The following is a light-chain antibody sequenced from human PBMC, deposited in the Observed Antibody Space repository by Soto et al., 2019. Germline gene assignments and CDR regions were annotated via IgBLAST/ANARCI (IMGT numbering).Light chain of an antibody. Sequence: QSALTQPPSATGSLGQSVTISCTGTSSDVGGYNYVAWYQQHPGRAPKFLIYEVSERPSGIPDRFSGSKSGNTASLTVSGLQAEDECFYYCSSYAGRASWVFGGGTKVTVL. CDR2: EVS. CDR1: SSDVGGYNY. V-gene: IGLV2-8*01. CDR3: SSYAGRASWV. J-gene: IGLJ3*02.